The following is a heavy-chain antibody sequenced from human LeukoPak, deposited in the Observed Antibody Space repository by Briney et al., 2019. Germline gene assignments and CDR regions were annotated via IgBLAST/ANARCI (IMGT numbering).Heavy chain of an antibody. J-gene: IGHJ6*02. CDR2: ISGSGDST. CDR1: GFTFSSYA. D-gene: IGHD3-10*01. V-gene: IGHV3-23*01. Sequence: GGSLRLSCAASGFTFSSYAMNWVRQAPGKGLEWVSTISGSGDSTYYADSVKGRFTISRDNSKNTLYLQMNSLRAEDTAVYYCAKATGPTYYSDSGPVPWGNYYYGMDVWGQGTTVTVSS. CDR3: AKATGPTYYSDSGPVPWGNYYYGMDV.